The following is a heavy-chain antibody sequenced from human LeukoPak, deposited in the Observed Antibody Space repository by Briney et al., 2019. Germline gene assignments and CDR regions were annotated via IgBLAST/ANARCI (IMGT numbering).Heavy chain of an antibody. CDR3: ARNLGYNWNYGSFGYYGMDV. D-gene: IGHD1-7*01. Sequence: GGSLRLSCAASGFTFSSYGMHWVRQAPGKGLEWVAVIWYDGSNKYYADSVKGRFTISRDNAKNSLYLQMNSLRAEDTAVYYCARNLGYNWNYGSFGYYGMDVWGQGTTVTVSS. CDR2: IWYDGSNK. J-gene: IGHJ6*02. V-gene: IGHV3-33*01. CDR1: GFTFSSYG.